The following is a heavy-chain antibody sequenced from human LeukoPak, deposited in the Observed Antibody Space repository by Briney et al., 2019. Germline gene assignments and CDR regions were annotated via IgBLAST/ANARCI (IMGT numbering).Heavy chain of an antibody. CDR2: ISSSGRYI. CDR3: ARPHSPVYYYYGVDV. V-gene: IGHV3-21*01. Sequence: GGSLTLSCAASGFTFNNYGIHWVRQAPRKGLEWVSSISSSGRYIYYSDSVKGRFTISRENAKNSLYLQMNSLRAEDTAVYYCARPHSPVYYYYGVDVWGQGTTVSVSS. D-gene: IGHD5-18*01. CDR1: GFTFNNYG. J-gene: IGHJ6*01.